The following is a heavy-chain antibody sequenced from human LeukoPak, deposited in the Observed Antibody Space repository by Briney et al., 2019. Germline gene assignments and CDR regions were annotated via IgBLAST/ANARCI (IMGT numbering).Heavy chain of an antibody. CDR1: GGSFSGYY. CDR2: INHSGGT. CDR3: ARVMGYGMWDFDYGMDV. Sequence: SETLSLTCAVYGGSFSGYYWSWIRRPPGKGLEWIGEINHSGGTNYNPSLKSRVTISVDTSKNQFSLKLSSVTAADTAVYYCARVMGYGMWDFDYGMDVWGQGTTVTVSS. D-gene: IGHD5-18*01. J-gene: IGHJ6*02. V-gene: IGHV4-34*01.